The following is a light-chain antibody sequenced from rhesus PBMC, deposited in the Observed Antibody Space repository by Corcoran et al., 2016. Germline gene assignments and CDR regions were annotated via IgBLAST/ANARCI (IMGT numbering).Light chain of an antibody. CDR2: QVS. CDR1: QSLVHRDGKTY. V-gene: IGKV2S8*01. Sequence: DVVMTQSPLSLPVTPGQPASISCRSSQSLVHRDGKTYLNWLQQKPGQPPRRLIYQVSNRDAGAPERFSGRRAGTDFTLKICRVEAEDVGVYYCGQSTNVPPFTFGPGTKLDIK. CDR3: GQSTNVPPFT. J-gene: IGKJ3*01.